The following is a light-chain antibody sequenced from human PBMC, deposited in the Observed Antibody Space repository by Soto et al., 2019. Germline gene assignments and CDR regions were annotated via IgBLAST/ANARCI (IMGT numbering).Light chain of an antibody. J-gene: IGLJ2*01. CDR2: DVN. V-gene: IGLV2-8*01. CDR1: SSDVGGYNY. Sequence: QSALTQPPSASGSPGQSVAISCSGTSSDVGGYNYVSWYQQHPGKAPKLMIYDVNKQPSGVPDRFSGSNSGNTASLTFSGLQAEDEADYYCISYAGSNKPAFGGGTKVTVL. CDR3: ISYAGSNKPA.